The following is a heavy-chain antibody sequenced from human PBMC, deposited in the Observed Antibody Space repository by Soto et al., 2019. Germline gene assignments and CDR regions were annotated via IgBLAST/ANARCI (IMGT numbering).Heavy chain of an antibody. CDR2: IDPSDSYT. D-gene: IGHD3-16*01. Sequence: GESLKISCKGSGYSFTSYWISWVRQMPGKGLEWMGRIDPSDSYTNYSPSFQGQVTISADKSISTVYLQWSSLKASDTAMYFCARPSNNYVAYWGQGALVAVSS. J-gene: IGHJ4*02. CDR1: GYSFTSYW. V-gene: IGHV5-10-1*04. CDR3: ARPSNNYVAY.